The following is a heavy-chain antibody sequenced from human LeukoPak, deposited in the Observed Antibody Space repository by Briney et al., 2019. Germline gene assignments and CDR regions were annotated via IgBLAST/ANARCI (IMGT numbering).Heavy chain of an antibody. CDR1: GYTFTSYD. J-gene: IGHJ4*02. CDR3: ARTLWFGELSEGPFDY. D-gene: IGHD3-10*01. V-gene: IGHV1-8*01. Sequence: GASVKVSCKASGYTFTSYDINWVRQATGQGLEWMGWMDPNSGNTGYAQKFQGRVTMTRNTSISTAYMELSSLRSEDTAVYYCARTLWFGELSEGPFDYWGQGTLVTVSS. CDR2: MDPNSGNT.